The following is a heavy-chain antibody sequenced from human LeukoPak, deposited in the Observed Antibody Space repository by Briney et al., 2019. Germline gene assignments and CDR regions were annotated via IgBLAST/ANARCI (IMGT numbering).Heavy chain of an antibody. CDR1: GYTFSDYY. CDR3: ARVRGGNNYHFDY. J-gene: IGHJ4*02. V-gene: IGHV1-2*02. CDR2: INPNSGGT. D-gene: IGHD1-26*01. Sequence: GASVKVSCKASGYTFSDYYMRWVRQAPGQGLEWMGWINPNSGGTNYAQKFQGRVTMTRDTSITTGYMELSRLRSDDTAVYYCARVRGGNNYHFDYWGQGTLVTVSS.